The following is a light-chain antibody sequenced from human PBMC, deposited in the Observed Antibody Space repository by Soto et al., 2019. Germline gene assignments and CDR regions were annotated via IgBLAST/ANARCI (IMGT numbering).Light chain of an antibody. CDR1: QDISNS. Sequence: DIQMTQSPSSLSASVGDRFTVSCQASQDISNSLNWYQQKPRKAPKLLIYDASNLETGVPSRFSGSGSGTDFTFTISSLQPEDIATYYCQHCDSLPLTFGQGTRLEIK. CDR2: DAS. V-gene: IGKV1-33*01. J-gene: IGKJ5*01. CDR3: QHCDSLPLT.